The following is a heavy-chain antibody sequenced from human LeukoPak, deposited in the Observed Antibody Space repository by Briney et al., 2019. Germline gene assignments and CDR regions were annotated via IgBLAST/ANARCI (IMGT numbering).Heavy chain of an antibody. D-gene: IGHD6-19*01. CDR2: MSYDGSNK. CDR3: ARDLPDSSGWGIDY. J-gene: IGHJ4*02. Sequence: GGSLRLSCAASGFTFSNAWMNWVRQAPGKGLEWVAVMSYDGSNKYYADSVKGRFTISRDSSKNTLYLQMNSLRAGDTAVYYCARDLPDSSGWGIDYWGQGTLVAVSS. V-gene: IGHV3-30-3*01. CDR1: GFTFSNAW.